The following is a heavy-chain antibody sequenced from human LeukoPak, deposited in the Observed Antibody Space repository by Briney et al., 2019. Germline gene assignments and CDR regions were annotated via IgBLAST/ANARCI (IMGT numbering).Heavy chain of an antibody. CDR1: GFTFSDYY. Sequence: GSLRLSCAASGFTFSDYYMSWIRQAPGKGLEWIGSIYYSGSTYYNPSLKSRVTISVDTSKNQFSLKLSSVTAADTAVYYCARVRGVPTRGFDYWGQGTLVTVSS. J-gene: IGHJ4*02. V-gene: IGHV4-38-2*01. CDR3: ARVRGVPTRGFDY. D-gene: IGHD3-10*01. CDR2: IYYSGST.